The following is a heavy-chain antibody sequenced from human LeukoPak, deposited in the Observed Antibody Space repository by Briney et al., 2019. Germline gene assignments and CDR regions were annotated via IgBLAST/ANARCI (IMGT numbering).Heavy chain of an antibody. CDR1: GFTFDDYA. Sequence: GGSLRLSFAASGFTFDDYAMHWVRQAPGKGLEWVSGISWNSGSIGYADSVKGRFTISRDNAKNSLYLQMNSLRAEDTALYYCAKDILGDGYNAFDYWGQGTLVTVSS. CDR2: ISWNSGSI. V-gene: IGHV3-9*01. CDR3: AKDILGDGYNAFDY. D-gene: IGHD5-24*01. J-gene: IGHJ4*02.